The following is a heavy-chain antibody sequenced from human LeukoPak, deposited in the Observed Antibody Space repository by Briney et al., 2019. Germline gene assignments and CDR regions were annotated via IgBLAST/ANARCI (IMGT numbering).Heavy chain of an antibody. V-gene: IGHV4-59*01. CDR2: IYYSGST. J-gene: IGHJ3*02. D-gene: IGHD3-10*01. CDR3: ARAGYYGSGSYRAARGAFDI. CDR1: GGSISSYY. Sequence: SETLSLTYTVSGGSISSYYWSWIRQPPGRGLEWIGYIYYSGSTNYNPSLKSRVTISVDTSKNQFSLKLSSVTAADTAVYYCARAGYYGSGSYRAARGAFDIWGQGTMVTVSS.